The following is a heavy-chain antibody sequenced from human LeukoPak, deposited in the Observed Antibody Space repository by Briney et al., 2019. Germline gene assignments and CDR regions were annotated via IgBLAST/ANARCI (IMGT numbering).Heavy chain of an antibody. CDR2: ISGSGNVT. CDR3: AKDRAGAN. J-gene: IGHJ4*02. CDR1: GFTFAKYA. Sequence: QPGGSLKLSCVGSGFTFAKYAMTWVREAPGKGLEWVSVISGSGNVTYYAESVKGRFTISRDNSKKTLYLQMDSLRDDDTAIYYCAKDRAGANWGQGTLVLVSS. V-gene: IGHV3-23*01.